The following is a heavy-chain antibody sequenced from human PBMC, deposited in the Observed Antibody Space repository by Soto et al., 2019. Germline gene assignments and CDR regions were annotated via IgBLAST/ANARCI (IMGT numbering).Heavy chain of an antibody. Sequence: PGGSLRLSCAASGFSVSDYYMNWVRQAPGKGLEWVSIIYSGRTTYYADSVKGRFTISRDDSKYTLYLQMNSLRPEDTALYYCVRGPADSMLRLLEWPYGDYWGQGTLVTVSS. V-gene: IGHV3-53*01. D-gene: IGHD3-3*01. J-gene: IGHJ4*02. CDR2: IYSGRTT. CDR3: VRGPADSMLRLLEWPYGDY. CDR1: GFSVSDYY.